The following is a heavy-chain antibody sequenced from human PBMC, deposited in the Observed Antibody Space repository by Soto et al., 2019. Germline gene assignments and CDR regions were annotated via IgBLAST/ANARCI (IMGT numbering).Heavy chain of an antibody. Sequence: ASVKVSCKASGGTFSSYAISWVRQAPGQGLEWMGGIIPIFGTANYAQKFQGRVTITADESTSTAYMELSSLRSEDTAVYYCARVFWQLVQLDGMDVWGQGTTVTVSS. CDR3: ARVFWQLVQLDGMDV. V-gene: IGHV1-69*13. CDR2: IIPIFGTA. J-gene: IGHJ6*02. D-gene: IGHD6-6*01. CDR1: GGTFSSYA.